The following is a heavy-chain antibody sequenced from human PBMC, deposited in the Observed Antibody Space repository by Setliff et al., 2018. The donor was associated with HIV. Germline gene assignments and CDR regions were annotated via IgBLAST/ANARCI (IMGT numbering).Heavy chain of an antibody. J-gene: IGHJ3*02. V-gene: IGHV2-5*02. CDR2: IYWDDDK. D-gene: IGHD1-26*01. Sequence: SGPTLVNPTQTLTLTCTFSGFSLSTNGVGVGWIRQPPGKALEWLALIYWDDDKRYSPSLESRLTITKDTSKNQVVLTRTNMDPVDTATYYCAHSRLSWEGIILHDAFDIWGQGIMVTVSS. CDR1: GFSLSTNGVG. CDR3: AHSRLSWEGIILHDAFDI.